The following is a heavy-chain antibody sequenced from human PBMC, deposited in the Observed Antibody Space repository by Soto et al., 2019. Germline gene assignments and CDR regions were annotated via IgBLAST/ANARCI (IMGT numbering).Heavy chain of an antibody. D-gene: IGHD3-16*01. J-gene: IGHJ3*01. V-gene: IGHV1-2*04. CDR1: GYTFTGYY. CDR3: ARDYYDGSASYVLEI. CDR2: INPNSGGA. Sequence: QVHLVQSGAAVVKPGASVKVSCKASGYTFTGYYIHWVRQAPGQGLEWMGWINPNSGGANIAQKLQAWVTMTRDTSISTAYMELTRLRSNDTTVYYCARDYYDGSASYVLEIWGQGTKVTVAA.